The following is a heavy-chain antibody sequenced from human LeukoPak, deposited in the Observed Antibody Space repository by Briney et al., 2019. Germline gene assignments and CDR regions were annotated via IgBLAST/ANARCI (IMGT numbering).Heavy chain of an antibody. CDR3: ARRGDYVWGSYRLTIRRFDY. Sequence: PSETLSLTCTVSGGSISSYYWSWIRQPPGKGLEWIGYIYYSGSTNYNPSLKSRVTISVDTSKNQFSLKLSSVTAADTAVYYCARRGDYVWGSYRLTIRRFDYWGQGTLVTVSS. J-gene: IGHJ4*02. CDR1: GGSISSYY. D-gene: IGHD3-16*02. V-gene: IGHV4-59*12. CDR2: IYYSGST.